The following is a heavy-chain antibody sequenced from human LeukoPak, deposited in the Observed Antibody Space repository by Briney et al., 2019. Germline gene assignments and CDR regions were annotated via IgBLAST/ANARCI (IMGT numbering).Heavy chain of an antibody. D-gene: IGHD3-9*01. V-gene: IGHV3-43*02. CDR1: GFNFDDYA. CDR2: ISGDGTIT. J-gene: IGHJ6*02. Sequence: GGSLRLSCAASGFNFDDYAMHWVRQAPGKGLEWVSLISGDGTITYYADSVKGRFTISRDNNKSSLFLQMKSLRTEDTALYYCAKEYDILTGYGPYYSMDVWGQGTTVTVSS. CDR3: AKEYDILTGYGPYYSMDV.